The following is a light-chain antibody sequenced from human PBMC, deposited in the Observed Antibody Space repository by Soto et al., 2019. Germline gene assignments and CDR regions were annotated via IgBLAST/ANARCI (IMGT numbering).Light chain of an antibody. V-gene: IGKV3-20*01. CDR1: QSIGKSY. Sequence: VLTQSPGTASLSPGATATLSCRASQSIGKSYLAWFQHKPGQAPRLLIYGASTRATGIPDRFRGSGSGTDFTLTVSRLESEDFAVYYCQQYAESPLTFGGGTKVEIK. J-gene: IGKJ4*01. CDR3: QQYAESPLT. CDR2: GAS.